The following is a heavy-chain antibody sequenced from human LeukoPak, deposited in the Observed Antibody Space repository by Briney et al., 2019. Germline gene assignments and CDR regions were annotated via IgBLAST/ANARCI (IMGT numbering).Heavy chain of an antibody. CDR2: IRSKLYGGTA. Sequence: PGGSLRLSCTASGFTFGDYAMSWVRQAPGKGLEWVGFIRSKLYGGTADYAASVKGRFTISRDDSESIAYLQMNSLQTDDTAVYSRSRGGPTYFDYWGQGTLVTVSS. CDR1: GFTFGDYA. J-gene: IGHJ4*02. CDR3: SRGGPTYFDY. V-gene: IGHV3-49*04.